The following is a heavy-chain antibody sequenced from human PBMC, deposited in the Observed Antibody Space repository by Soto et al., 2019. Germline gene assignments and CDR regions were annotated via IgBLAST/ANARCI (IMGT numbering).Heavy chain of an antibody. CDR3: ARDRYYDFWSGNYYYYGMDV. V-gene: IGHV4-4*02. Sequence: SETLSLTCAVSGGSISSSNWWSWVRQPPGKGLEWIGEIYHSGSTNYNPSLKSRVTISVDKSKNQFSLKLSSVTAADTAVYYCARDRYYDFWSGNYYYYGMDVWGQGTTVTVSS. J-gene: IGHJ6*02. D-gene: IGHD3-3*01. CDR2: IYHSGST. CDR1: GGSISSSNW.